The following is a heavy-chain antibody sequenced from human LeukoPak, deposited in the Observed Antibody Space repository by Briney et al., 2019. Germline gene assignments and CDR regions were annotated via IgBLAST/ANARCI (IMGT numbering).Heavy chain of an antibody. J-gene: IGHJ4*02. CDR3: AREVGAKDGRYFDY. V-gene: IGHV3-30*03. D-gene: IGHD1-26*01. CDR2: ISYDGSNK. CDR1: GFTFSSYG. Sequence: GGSLRLSCAASGFTFSSYGMHWVRQAPGKGLEWVAVISYDGSNKYYADSVKGRFAISRDNSKNTLYLQMNSLRAEDTAVYYCAREVGAKDGRYFDYWGQGTLVTVSS.